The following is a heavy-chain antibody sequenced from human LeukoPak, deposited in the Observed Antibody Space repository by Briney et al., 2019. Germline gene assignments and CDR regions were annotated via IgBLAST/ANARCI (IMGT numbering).Heavy chain of an antibody. V-gene: IGHV1-8*01. J-gene: IGHJ6*03. CDR1: GYTFTSYD. Sequence: ASVKVSCKACGYTFTSYDVSWVRQATGQGLEWMGWMNPNSGNTGYAQKFQGRVTMTRNASISTAYMELSSLRSEDTAVYYCARGRHCSSTSCNYYYYYYMDVWGKGTRSPSP. CDR3: ARGRHCSSTSCNYYYYYYMDV. D-gene: IGHD2-2*01. CDR2: MNPNSGNT.